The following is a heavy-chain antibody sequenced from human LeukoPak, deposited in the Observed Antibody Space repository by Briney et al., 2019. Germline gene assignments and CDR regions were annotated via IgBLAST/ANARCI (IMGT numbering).Heavy chain of an antibody. D-gene: IGHD6-6*01. Sequence: GGSLRLSCAASGFTVSSYYMSWVRQAPGKGLEWVSVIYSGDNTYYADSVKGRFTISRDNSKSTLFLQMNSLRAEDTAVYYCARGLGPIAMFDPWGQGTLVTVSS. CDR2: IYSGDNT. CDR3: ARGLGPIAMFDP. V-gene: IGHV3-66*01. J-gene: IGHJ5*02. CDR1: GFTVSSYY.